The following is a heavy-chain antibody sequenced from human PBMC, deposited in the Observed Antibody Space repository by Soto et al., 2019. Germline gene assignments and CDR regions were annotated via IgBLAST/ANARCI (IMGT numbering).Heavy chain of an antibody. J-gene: IGHJ3*02. V-gene: IGHV1-2*02. CDR1: GYTFGHYY. CDR2: LNPNGGAT. D-gene: IGHD3-3*01. Sequence: SVKVYCKTSGYTFGHYYIHWVRQAPGQGLEWLGWLNPNGGATNYAQKVQGRVTMTTDTSTSTAYMELRSLRSDDTAVYYCARDVRYDFWSGYYIKDSGAFDIWGQGTTVTV. CDR3: ARDVRYDFWSGYYIKDSGAFDI.